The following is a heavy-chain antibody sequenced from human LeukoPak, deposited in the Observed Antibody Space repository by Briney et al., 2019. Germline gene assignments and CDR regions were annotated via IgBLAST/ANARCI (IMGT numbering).Heavy chain of an antibody. D-gene: IGHD2-2*01. CDR2: IYYSGST. CDR3: ARGPNIVVVPAASRRRYYYYGMDV. J-gene: IGHJ6*02. V-gene: IGHV4-59*12. Sequence: PSETLSLTCTVSGGSISSYYWSWIRQPPGKGLEWIGYIYYSGSTNYNPSLKSRVTISVDTSKNQFSLKLSSVTAADTAVYYCARGPNIVVVPAASRRRYYYYGMDVWGQGTTVTVSS. CDR1: GGSISSYY.